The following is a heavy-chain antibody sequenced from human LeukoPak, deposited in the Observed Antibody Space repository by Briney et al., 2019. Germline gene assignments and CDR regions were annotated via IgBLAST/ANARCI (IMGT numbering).Heavy chain of an antibody. CDR2: IYPGDSDT. Sequence: GESLKISCKGSGYTFSSYWIGWVRQVPGKGLEWMGIIYPGDSDTRYSPSLQGQVTISVDTSIGTAYLQWSSLKASDTATYYCARQNDFRLDYWGQGTLVTVSS. CDR3: ARQNDFRLDY. J-gene: IGHJ4*02. D-gene: IGHD3-3*01. V-gene: IGHV5-51*01. CDR1: GYTFSSYW.